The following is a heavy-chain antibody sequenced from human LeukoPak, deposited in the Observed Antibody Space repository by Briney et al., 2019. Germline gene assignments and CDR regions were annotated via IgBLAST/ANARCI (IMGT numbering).Heavy chain of an antibody. Sequence: SVTLCCTSSGSSFSSYAISWVRQAPGQGLEWMGGIIPIFGTANYAQKIQGRVTITADESTSTAYMELSSLRSEDTAVYYCARSLDSSGYYNLHFDYWGQGTRVTVSS. J-gene: IGHJ4*02. D-gene: IGHD3-22*01. CDR2: IIPIFGTA. V-gene: IGHV1-69*13. CDR1: GSSFSSYA. CDR3: ARSLDSSGYYNLHFDY.